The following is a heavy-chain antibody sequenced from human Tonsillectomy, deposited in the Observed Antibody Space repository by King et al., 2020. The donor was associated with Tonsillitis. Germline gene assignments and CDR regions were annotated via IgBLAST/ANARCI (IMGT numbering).Heavy chain of an antibody. D-gene: IGHD1-26*01. CDR3: ARDRVGATVYYYYMDV. V-gene: IGHV3-11*05. Sequence: VQLVESGGGLVKPGGSLRLSCAASGFTFSDSYMSWIRQAPGNGLEWVSDISSGGNYTSYADSVKGRFTISRDNAKNSLYLQMNSMRAEDTAVYYCARDRVGATVYYYYMDVWGKGTTVTVSS. CDR1: GFTFSDSY. J-gene: IGHJ6*03. CDR2: ISSGGNYT.